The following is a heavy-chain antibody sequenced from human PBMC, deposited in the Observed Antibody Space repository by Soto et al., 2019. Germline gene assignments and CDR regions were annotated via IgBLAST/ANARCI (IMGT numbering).Heavy chain of an antibody. V-gene: IGHV3-21*06. Sequence: EVQLVESGGGLVKPGGSLRLSCAASGFTFSTHSMNWVRQAPGKGPEWVSSINDKSNYIFYADSVKGRFTISRDNAKNSLYLQMNSLRDDDTAVYYCATFPNYYDGWGQGTLVTVSA. CDR2: INDKSNYI. J-gene: IGHJ4*02. CDR1: GFTFSTHS. CDR3: ATFPNYYDG.